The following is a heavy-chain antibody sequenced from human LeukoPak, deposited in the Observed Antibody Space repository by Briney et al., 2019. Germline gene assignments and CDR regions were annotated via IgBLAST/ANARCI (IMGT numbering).Heavy chain of an antibody. CDR1: GGSISSSNW. Sequence: SETLSLTCAVSGGSISSSNWWSWVRQPPGKGLEWIGEIYHSGSTNYNPSLKSRVTISVDKSKNQFSLKLSSVTAADTAVYYCARGGYDILTGYYPFDYWGQGTLVTVSS. V-gene: IGHV4-4*02. CDR3: ARGGYDILTGYYPFDY. CDR2: IYHSGST. J-gene: IGHJ4*02. D-gene: IGHD3-9*01.